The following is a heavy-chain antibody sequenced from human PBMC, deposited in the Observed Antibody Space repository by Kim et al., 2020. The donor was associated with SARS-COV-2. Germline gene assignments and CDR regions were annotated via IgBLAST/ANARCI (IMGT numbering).Heavy chain of an antibody. J-gene: IGHJ5*02. D-gene: IGHD6-13*01. CDR3: ARGEKKRHSSSCYFDP. CDR1: GGSFSGYY. Sequence: SETLSLTCAVYGGSFSGYYWSWIRQPPGKGLEWIGEINHSGSTNYNPSLKSRVTISVDTSKNQFSLKLSSVTAADTAVYYCARGEKKRHSSSCYFDPWGQGTLVTVSS. V-gene: IGHV4-34*01. CDR2: INHSGST.